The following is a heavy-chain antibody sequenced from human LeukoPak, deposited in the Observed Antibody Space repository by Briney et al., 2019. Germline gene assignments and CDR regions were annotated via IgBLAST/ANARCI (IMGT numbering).Heavy chain of an antibody. CDR3: ARVEGYCSSKSCPYYCYGMDI. CDR2: INRGASTI. Sequence: GGALRLSCAASGFSLSTYEMNWVRPAPGKGLEWVSYINRGASTIFYADSVKGRFTISRDNAKNSLYLQVSSLRAEDTAVYYCARVEGYCSSKSCPYYCYGMDIWGQGTTVIVSS. V-gene: IGHV3-48*03. CDR1: GFSLSTYE. J-gene: IGHJ6*02. D-gene: IGHD2-2*01.